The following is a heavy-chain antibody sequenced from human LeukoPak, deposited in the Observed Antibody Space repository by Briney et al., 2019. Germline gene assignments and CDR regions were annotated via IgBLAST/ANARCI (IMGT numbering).Heavy chain of an antibody. D-gene: IGHD6-6*01. V-gene: IGHV4-31*03. CDR2: IYYSGST. CDR3: ARDSSSWGSYYSDY. J-gene: IGHJ4*02. Sequence: SQTLSLTCTVSGGSISSGGYYWSWIRQHPGKGLEWIGYIYYSGSTYYNPSLKSRVTISVDTSKNQFSQKLSSVTAADTAVYYCARDSSSWGSYYSDYWGQGTLVTVSS. CDR1: GGSISSGGYY.